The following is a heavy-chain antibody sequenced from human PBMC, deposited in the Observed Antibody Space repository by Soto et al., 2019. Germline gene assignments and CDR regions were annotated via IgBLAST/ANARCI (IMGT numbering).Heavy chain of an antibody. Sequence: PGGSLRLSCAASGFTFSNAWMSWVRQAPGKGLEWVGRIKSKTDGGTTDYAAPVKGRFTISRDDSKNTLYLQMNSLKTEDTAVYYCTTAGGILYYYYGMDVWGQGTTVTVSS. CDR3: TTAGGILYYYYGMDV. J-gene: IGHJ6*02. V-gene: IGHV3-15*01. D-gene: IGHD3-16*01. CDR1: GFTFSNAW. CDR2: IKSKTDGGTT.